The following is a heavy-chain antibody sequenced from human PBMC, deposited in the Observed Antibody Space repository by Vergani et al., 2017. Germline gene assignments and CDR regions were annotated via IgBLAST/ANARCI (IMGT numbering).Heavy chain of an antibody. CDR2: IYHSGST. CDR1: GGSISSGGYS. J-gene: IGHJ5*02. CDR3: ASENYYDSSGYYGGGNWFDP. Sequence: QVQLQESGPGLVKPSQTLSLTCAVSGGSISSGGYSWSWIRQPPGKGLEWIGYIYHSGSTYYNPSLKSRVTISVDRSKNQFSLKLSSVTAADTAVYYCASENYYDSSGYYGGGNWFDPWGQGTLVTVSS. V-gene: IGHV4-30-2*01. D-gene: IGHD3-22*01.